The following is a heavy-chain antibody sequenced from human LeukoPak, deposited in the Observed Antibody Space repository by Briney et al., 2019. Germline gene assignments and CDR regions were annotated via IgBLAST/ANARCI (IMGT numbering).Heavy chain of an antibody. V-gene: IGHV4-4*07. Sequence: SETLSLTCTVSGGSISSYYWSWIRQPPGKGLEWIGRIYNSGSTDYNASLKSRVTMSVDTSKNQLSLKLSSVTAADTAVYYCARQVGATPYYYYYMDVWGKGTTVTISS. CDR1: GGSISSYY. CDR2: IYNSGST. D-gene: IGHD1-26*01. CDR3: ARQVGATPYYYYYMDV. J-gene: IGHJ6*03.